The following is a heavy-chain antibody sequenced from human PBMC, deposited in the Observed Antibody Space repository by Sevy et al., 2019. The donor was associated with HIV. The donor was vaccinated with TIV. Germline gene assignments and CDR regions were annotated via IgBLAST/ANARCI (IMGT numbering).Heavy chain of an antibody. CDR2: IDQDGSDR. CDR1: GFTLSNYW. CDR3: ARDLFSGSYYENY. Sequence: QLGGSLRLSCAVSGFTLSNYWMSWVRQAPGKGLEWVANIDQDGSDRYYVDSVNGRFTISRDNAKNSLYLQMNSLRAEDTAVYYCARDLFSGSYYENYWGQGTLVTVSS. V-gene: IGHV3-7*01. D-gene: IGHD1-26*01. J-gene: IGHJ4*02.